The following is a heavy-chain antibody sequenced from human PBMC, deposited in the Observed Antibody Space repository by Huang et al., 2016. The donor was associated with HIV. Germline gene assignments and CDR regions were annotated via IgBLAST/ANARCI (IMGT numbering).Heavy chain of an antibody. V-gene: IGHV2-5*02. CDR1: GFSLSTSEVG. CDR2: IYSEDDK. D-gene: IGHD3-22*01. Sequence: QITLKESGPMLVKPTQTLTLTCTFSGFSLSTSEVGVGWIRQPPGKALEWLALIYSEDDKRYRPSLKSRLTITKDTSRNQVVLTMTNRDPVDTGTYYCAHSAFGTSGYYFRMHFDYWGQGALVTVSS. CDR3: AHSAFGTSGYYFRMHFDY. J-gene: IGHJ4*02.